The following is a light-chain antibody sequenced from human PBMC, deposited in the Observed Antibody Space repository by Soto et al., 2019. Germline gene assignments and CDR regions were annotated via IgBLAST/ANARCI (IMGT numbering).Light chain of an antibody. CDR3: QQYSTWPPRYT. V-gene: IGKV3-15*01. CDR2: RAS. J-gene: IGKJ2*01. Sequence: EIVMTQSPATLSVPPGGRATLSCRASQSVSSYLAWYQQRPGQPPRLLIYRASTRATGIPARFSGSGSGTEFSITISSLQSEDFAVYYCQQYSTWPPRYTFGQGTKLEI. CDR1: QSVSSY.